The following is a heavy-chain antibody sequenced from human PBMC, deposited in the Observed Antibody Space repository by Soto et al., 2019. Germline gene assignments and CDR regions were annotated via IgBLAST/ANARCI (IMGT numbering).Heavy chain of an antibody. CDR1: GGSISSGGYS. V-gene: IGHV4-30-2*01. J-gene: IGHJ4*02. D-gene: IGHD4-4*01. CDR3: ASGMTTATTFAY. CDR2: IYHSGST. Sequence: QLQLQESGSGLVKPSQTLSLTCAVSGGSISSGGYSWSWIRQPPGKGLEWIGYIYHSGSTNYNPSRKSRVTISVDRSKSQSSLKLSSVTAADTAVYSCASGMTTATTFAYWGQGTLVTVSS.